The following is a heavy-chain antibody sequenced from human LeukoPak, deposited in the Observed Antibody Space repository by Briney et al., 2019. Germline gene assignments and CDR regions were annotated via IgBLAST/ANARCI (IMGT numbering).Heavy chain of an antibody. CDR1: GYTFTNYY. CDR2: INPGGGST. D-gene: IGHD2-2*01. J-gene: IGHJ6*02. CDR3: ARDCSSTSCYASYYYYGMDV. V-gene: IGHV1-46*01. Sequence: ASVKVSCKASGYTFTNYYMHWVRQAPGQGLEWMGIINPGGGSTSYAQKFQGRVTMTRDTSTSTAYMELSSLRSEDTAVYYCARDCSSTSCYASYYYYGMDVWGQGTTVTVSS.